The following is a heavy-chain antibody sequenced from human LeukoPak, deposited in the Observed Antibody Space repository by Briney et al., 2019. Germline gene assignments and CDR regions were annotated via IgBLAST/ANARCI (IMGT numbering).Heavy chain of an antibody. CDR3: ARDGDSGYDCLFDY. D-gene: IGHD5-12*01. J-gene: IGHJ4*02. Sequence: GASVKVSCKASGYIFTGYYIHWVRQAPGQGLEWMGWINPLSGGMEYAQKFQARVTMTMDTSMSTAYMELSRLISDDTAVYYCARDGDSGYDCLFDYWGQGTLVTVSS. CDR1: GYIFTGYY. CDR2: INPLSGGM. V-gene: IGHV1-2*02.